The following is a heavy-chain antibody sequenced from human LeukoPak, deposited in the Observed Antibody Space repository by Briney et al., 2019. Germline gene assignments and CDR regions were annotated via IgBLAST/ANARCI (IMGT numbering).Heavy chain of an antibody. CDR3: ARDRTTVTTGYYGMDV. CDR2: INPNTGVT. D-gene: IGHD4-17*01. Sequence: GASVKVSCKASGYTFTGYYMHWVRQAPGQGLEWMGWINPNTGVTNYAQKFQGRVTLTRDTSIITAYMELTRLRSDDTAVYCCARDRTTVTTGYYGMDVWGQGTTVTVSS. J-gene: IGHJ6*02. V-gene: IGHV1-2*02. CDR1: GYTFTGYY.